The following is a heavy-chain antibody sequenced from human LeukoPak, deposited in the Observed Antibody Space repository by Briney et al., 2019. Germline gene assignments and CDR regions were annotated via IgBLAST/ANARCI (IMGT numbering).Heavy chain of an antibody. V-gene: IGHV1-8*01. D-gene: IGHD3-10*01. CDR1: GYTFTSYD. J-gene: IGHJ6*03. Sequence: ASVKVSCKASGYTFTSYDINWVRQATGQGLEWMGWMNPNSGNTGYAQKFQGRVTMTRNTSISTAYMELSSLRSEDTAVYYCARGRMVRGKNYYYYMDVWGKGTTVTISS. CDR2: MNPNSGNT. CDR3: ARGRMVRGKNYYYYMDV.